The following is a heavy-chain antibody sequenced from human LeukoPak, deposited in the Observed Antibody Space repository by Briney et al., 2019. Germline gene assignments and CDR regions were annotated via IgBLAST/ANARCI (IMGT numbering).Heavy chain of an antibody. CDR3: ARGIAAAGTRFDY. J-gene: IGHJ4*02. V-gene: IGHV3-21*01. Sequence: GGSLRLSCAASGFTFSSCSMNWVRQAPGKGLEWVSSISSSSSYIYYADSVKGRFTISRDNAKNSLYLQMNSLSAEDTAVYYCARGIAAAGTRFDYWGQGTLVTVSS. CDR2: ISSSSSYI. D-gene: IGHD6-13*01. CDR1: GFTFSSCS.